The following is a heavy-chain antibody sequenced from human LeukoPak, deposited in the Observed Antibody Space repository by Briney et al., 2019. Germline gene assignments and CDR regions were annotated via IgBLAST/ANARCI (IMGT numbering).Heavy chain of an antibody. CDR1: GFTFSDYY. D-gene: IGHD3-16*01. CDR2: ISSSSNNI. J-gene: IGHJ4*02. V-gene: IGHV3-11*01. CDR3: ARDLSCGGYGYSCFDS. Sequence: GGSLRLSCAASGFTFSDYYMTWIRQAPGKGLEWVSYISSSSNNIHYANSVRGRFTISRDNAKNSLYLQMNSLRAEDTAVYYCARDLSCGGYGYSCFDSWGQGTLVTVSS.